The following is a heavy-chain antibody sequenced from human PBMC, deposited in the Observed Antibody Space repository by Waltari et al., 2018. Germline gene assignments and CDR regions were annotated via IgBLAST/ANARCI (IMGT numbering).Heavy chain of an antibody. D-gene: IGHD4-17*01. CDR3: AKLGGSPGTSAFDI. V-gene: IGHV4-39*01. CDR2: INYSGRT. CDR1: GGSIRSSTYY. J-gene: IGHJ3*02. Sequence: QLQLQESGPGLVKPSEILSLTCSVSGGSIRSSTYYWGWIRQPPGKGLEWIGSINYSGRTYYNPSLKSRVTISVDTSKNQFSLRLSSVTAADAAVYYCAKLGGSPGTSAFDIWGQGTMITVSS.